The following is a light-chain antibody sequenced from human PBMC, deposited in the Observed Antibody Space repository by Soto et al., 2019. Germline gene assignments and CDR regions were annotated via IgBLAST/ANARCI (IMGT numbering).Light chain of an antibody. V-gene: IGKV1-5*01. CDR3: QQYESYPYT. J-gene: IGKJ2*01. CDR2: DAS. Sequence: DIQMTQSPSTLSASVGDRVTISCRASQSIQTWLAWYQQRPGKAPNLLIFDASDLASGVSSRFSGSGSGAEFTLTISSLQPEDFATYYCQQYESYPYTFGRGTRLEIK. CDR1: QSIQTW.